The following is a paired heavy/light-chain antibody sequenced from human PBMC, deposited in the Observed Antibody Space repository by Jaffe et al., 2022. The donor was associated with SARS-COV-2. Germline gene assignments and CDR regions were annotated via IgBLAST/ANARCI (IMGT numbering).Light chain of an antibody. V-gene: IGKV4-1*01. CDR2: WAS. CDR1: QSVLYSSNNKNY. CDR3: QQYYNTPYT. Sequence: DIVMTQSPDSLAVSLGERATINCKSSQSVLYSSNNKNYLAWYQQKPGQPPKLLIYWASTRESGVPDRFSGSGSGTDFTLTISSLQAEDVAFYYCQQYYNTPYTFGQGTKLEIK. J-gene: IGKJ2*01.
Heavy chain of an antibody. CDR2: ISGINGNT. CDR3: ARLRYGSNCFDY. Sequence: QVQLVQSGAEVKKPGASVKVSCKTSGYTFTSSGISWVRQAPGQGLEWMGWISGINGNTDYAQKLQGRVTMTTDTSTSTAYMELRSLRSDDTAVYYCARLRYGSNCFDYWGQGTLVTVSS. J-gene: IGHJ4*02. V-gene: IGHV1-18*01. D-gene: IGHD2-2*01. CDR1: GYTFTSSG.